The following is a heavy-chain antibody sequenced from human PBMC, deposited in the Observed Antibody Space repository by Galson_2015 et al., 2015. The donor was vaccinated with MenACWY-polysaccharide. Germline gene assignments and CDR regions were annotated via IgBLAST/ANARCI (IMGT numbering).Heavy chain of an antibody. D-gene: IGHD5-12*01. CDR3: AKMVQQPTKNDY. V-gene: IGHV3-30*02. CDR2: IPYDGSNK. Sequence: SLRLSCAASGLTFRDYGMHWVRQAPGKGLEWVAFIPYDGSNKYYPDSVKGRLTISRDNSKNTLYLQMNRLRVEDTAVYYCAKMVQQPTKNDYWGQGTLVTVSS. J-gene: IGHJ4*02. CDR1: GLTFRDYG.